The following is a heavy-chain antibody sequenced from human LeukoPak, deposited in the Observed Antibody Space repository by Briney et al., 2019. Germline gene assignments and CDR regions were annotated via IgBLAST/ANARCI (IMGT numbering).Heavy chain of an antibody. CDR3: ARLKAALAAAGNYYYYYMDV. J-gene: IGHJ6*03. D-gene: IGHD6-13*01. CDR1: GGSFSGYY. CDR2: INHSGST. V-gene: IGHV4-34*01. Sequence: SETLSLTCAVYGGSFSGYYWSWIRQPPGKGLEWIGEINHSGSTNYNPSLKSRVTISVDTSKNQFSLKLSSVTAADTAVYYCARLKAALAAAGNYYYYYMDVWGKGTTVTISS.